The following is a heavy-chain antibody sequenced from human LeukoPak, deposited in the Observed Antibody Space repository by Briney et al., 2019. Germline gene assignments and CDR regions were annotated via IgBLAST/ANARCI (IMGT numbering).Heavy chain of an antibody. D-gene: IGHD2-2*03. CDR1: GYNVIELS. CDR3: ARQPRMDIVVVPAAMAIDI. Sequence: ASVKVSCKVSGYNVIELSIHWVRQAPGKGLEWMGGFDPEDAKTVYAPKFQGRITMTEDTSTDTAYMELTSLTSEDTAVYYCARQPRMDIVVVPAAMAIDIWGQGTMVTVSS. J-gene: IGHJ3*02. CDR2: FDPEDAKT. V-gene: IGHV1-24*01.